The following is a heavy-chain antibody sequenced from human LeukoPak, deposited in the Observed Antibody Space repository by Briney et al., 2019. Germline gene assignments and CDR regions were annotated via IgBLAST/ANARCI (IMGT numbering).Heavy chain of an antibody. J-gene: IGHJ4*02. Sequence: GGSLRLSCAASGFTLSSYGRHWVRQAPGKGLEWVAFIRYDGSNKYYADSVKGRFTISRDNSKNTLYLQMNSLRAEDTAVYYCAKDLIVVVPAAIGYHYWGQGTLVTVSS. V-gene: IGHV3-30*02. CDR1: GFTLSSYG. CDR2: IRYDGSNK. D-gene: IGHD2-2*01. CDR3: AKDLIVVVPAAIGYHY.